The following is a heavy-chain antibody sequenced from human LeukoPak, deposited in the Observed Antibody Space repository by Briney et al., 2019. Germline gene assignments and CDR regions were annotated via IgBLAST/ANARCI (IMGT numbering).Heavy chain of an antibody. D-gene: IGHD7-27*01. V-gene: IGHV3-48*01. Sequence: GGSLRLSCAASGFTFSGYSMNWARQAPGRGLEWLSYISSGSRTIYYADSVKGRFTISRDNAQNSLFFQMNSLRVDDTAVYYCARESITGDRDFDYWGQGTLITVSS. CDR1: GFTFSGYS. J-gene: IGHJ4*02. CDR3: ARESITGDRDFDY. CDR2: ISSGSRTI.